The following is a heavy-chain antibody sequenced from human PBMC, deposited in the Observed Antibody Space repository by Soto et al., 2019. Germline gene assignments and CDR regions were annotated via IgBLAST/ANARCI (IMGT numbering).Heavy chain of an antibody. CDR3: ARQAKIGDRSQFYFDS. CDR2: ISYNGRNK. CDR1: GFTFSFYA. J-gene: IGHJ4*02. D-gene: IGHD3-16*01. Sequence: RLSCSASGFTFSFYAMHWVRQAPGKGLEWVAVISYNGRNKHYVDSVKGRFTISRDNSQDTLYLQMDSLRPDDTAVYYCARQAKIGDRSQFYFDSWGQGTLVTGSS. V-gene: IGHV3-30*04.